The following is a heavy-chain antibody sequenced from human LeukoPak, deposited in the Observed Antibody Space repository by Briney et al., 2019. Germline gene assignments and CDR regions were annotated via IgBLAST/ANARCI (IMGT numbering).Heavy chain of an antibody. D-gene: IGHD1-26*01. CDR1: GYTFTSYG. CDR3: ARGRRVGATISVY. J-gene: IGHJ4*02. CDR2: MNPNSGNT. Sequence: ASVKVPCKASGYTFTSYGINWVRQAPGQGLEWMGWMNPNSGNTGYAQKFQGRVTMTRNTSISTAYMEPNSLRSEDTAVYYCARGRRVGATISVYWGQGTLVTVSS. V-gene: IGHV1-8*01.